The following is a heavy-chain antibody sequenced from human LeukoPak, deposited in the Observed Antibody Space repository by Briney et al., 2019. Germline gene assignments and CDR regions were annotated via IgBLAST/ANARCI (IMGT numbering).Heavy chain of an antibody. CDR1: GFTFSNYG. V-gene: IGHV3-33*08. D-gene: IGHD3-22*01. CDR3: ARGDYYDSSGYSQYFQH. CDR2: IWYDGSNK. J-gene: IGHJ1*01. Sequence: GGSLKLSCAASGFTFSNYGMHWVRQAPGKGLEWVAVIWYDGSNKYYADSVKGRFTISRDNSKNTLYLQMSSLGAEDTAVYYCARGDYYDSSGYSQYFQHWGQGTLVTVSS.